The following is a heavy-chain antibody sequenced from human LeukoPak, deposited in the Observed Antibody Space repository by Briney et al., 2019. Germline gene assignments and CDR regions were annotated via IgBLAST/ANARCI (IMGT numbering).Heavy chain of an antibody. CDR1: RFTFSSYA. D-gene: IGHD2-2*03. J-gene: IGHJ4*02. Sequence: GGSLRLSCAASRFTFSSYAMTWVRQAPGKWLEWVSTTSGSGGSTYYADSVKGRFTISRDNSKNSLYLQINSLRAEDTALYYCAKALDGYCSSTSCCGFDYWGQGTLVTVSS. V-gene: IGHV3-23*01. CDR2: TSGSGGST. CDR3: AKALDGYCSSTSCCGFDY.